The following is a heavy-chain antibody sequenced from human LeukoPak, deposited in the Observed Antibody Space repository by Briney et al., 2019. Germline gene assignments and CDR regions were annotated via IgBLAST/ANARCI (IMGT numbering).Heavy chain of an antibody. V-gene: IGHV3-30*18. CDR2: ISYEGGTQ. D-gene: IGHD3-10*01. J-gene: IGHJ5*02. CDR3: AKEGTPQVSTWYDL. CDR1: GVTLSPYG. Sequence: SGGSLRLSCAASGVTLSPYGMHWVRQAPGKGLERVAVISYEGGTQHYADSVKGRFIISRDNPRNTLYLQMNILRTEDTAVYYCAKEGTPQVSTWYDLWGQGTQVIVSS.